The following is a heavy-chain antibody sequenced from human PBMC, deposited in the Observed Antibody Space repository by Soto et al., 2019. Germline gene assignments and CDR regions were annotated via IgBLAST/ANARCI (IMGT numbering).Heavy chain of an antibody. CDR3: AKSRYSDSSGDFYDY. CDR1: AFTFTNYA. J-gene: IGHJ4*02. CDR2: LGGSGRTT. Sequence: EVQLLESGGGLVQPGGSLSLSCAASAFTFTNYAMSWVRQAPGKGLEWVSGLGGSGRTTYYADSVKGRFTISRDNSNNTLFLQMNSLRAEDTAVYYCAKSRYSDSSGDFYDYWGQGTLVTVSS. D-gene: IGHD3-22*01. V-gene: IGHV3-23*01.